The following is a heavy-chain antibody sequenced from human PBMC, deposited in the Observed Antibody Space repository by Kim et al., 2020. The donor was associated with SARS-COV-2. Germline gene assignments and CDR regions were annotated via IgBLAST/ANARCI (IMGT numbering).Heavy chain of an antibody. CDR1: GFTFSSYA. J-gene: IGHJ6*02. CDR2: ISYDGSNK. CDR3: ARGLRGHYYYGIDV. Sequence: GGSLRLSCAASGFTFSSYAMHWVRQAPGKGLEWVAVISYDGSNKYYADSVKGRFTISRDNSKNTLYLQMNSLRAEDTAVYYCARGLRGHYYYGIDVWGQGTTVTVSS. V-gene: IGHV3-30-3*01. D-gene: IGHD3-10*01.